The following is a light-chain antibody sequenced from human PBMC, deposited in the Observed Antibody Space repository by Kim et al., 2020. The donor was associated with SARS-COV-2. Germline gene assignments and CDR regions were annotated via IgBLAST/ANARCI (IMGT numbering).Light chain of an antibody. Sequence: GQSITISCTGTSSAVGGYNYVSWYQQHPGKAPNLMIYDVSNRPSGVSNRFSGSKSGNTASLTISGLQAEDEADYYCSSYTSSSTLVFGGGTQLTVL. J-gene: IGLJ3*02. V-gene: IGLV2-14*03. CDR3: SSYTSSSTLV. CDR2: DVS. CDR1: SSAVGGYNY.